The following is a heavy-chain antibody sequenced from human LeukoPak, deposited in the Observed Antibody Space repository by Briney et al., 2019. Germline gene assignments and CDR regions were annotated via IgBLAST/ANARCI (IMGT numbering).Heavy chain of an antibody. CDR2: MNPNRGNT. V-gene: IGHV1-8*01. J-gene: IGHJ3*02. D-gene: IGHD3-10*01. CDR1: GYTFTSYD. Sequence: GASVKVSCKASGYTFTSYDINWVRQATGQGLEWMGWMNPNRGNTGYAQKFQGRVTMTRNTSISTAYMELSSLRSEDTAVYYCARGNLLWLHAFDIWGQGTMVTVSS. CDR3: ARGNLLWLHAFDI.